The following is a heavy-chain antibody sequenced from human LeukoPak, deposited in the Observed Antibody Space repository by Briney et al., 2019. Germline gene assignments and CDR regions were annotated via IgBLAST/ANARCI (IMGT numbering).Heavy chain of an antibody. CDR2: LSYVEHT. D-gene: IGHD3-10*01. CDR1: GFSFSNFG. Sequence: GGSLRLSCAASGFSFSNFGMHWVRQPPGKGLEWVAVLSYVEHTAYAESVKGRFSISRDNSKNTLYLQMNSLRAEDTAVYYCAKDPMYYYGSGGPWGQGTLVTVSS. J-gene: IGHJ5*02. V-gene: IGHV3-30*18. CDR3: AKDPMYYYGSGGP.